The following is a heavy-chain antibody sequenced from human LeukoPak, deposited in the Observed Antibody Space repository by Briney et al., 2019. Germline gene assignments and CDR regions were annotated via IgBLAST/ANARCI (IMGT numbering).Heavy chain of an antibody. CDR1: GYTFTSYG. CDR2: ISAYNGNT. Sequence: ASVKVSCKASGYTFTSYGISWVRQAPGQGLEWMGWISAYNGNTNYAQKLQGRVTMTTDTSTSTAYMELRSLRSDDTAVYYCASFVVVPAAIRGGFDPWGQGTLVTVSS. V-gene: IGHV1-18*01. D-gene: IGHD2-2*01. J-gene: IGHJ5*02. CDR3: ASFVVVPAAIRGGFDP.